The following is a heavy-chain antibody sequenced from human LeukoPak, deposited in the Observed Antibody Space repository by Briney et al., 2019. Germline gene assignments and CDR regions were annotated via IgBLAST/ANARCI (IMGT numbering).Heavy chain of an antibody. D-gene: IGHD3-9*01. CDR3: ARDSPNYDINCYYYGMDV. CDR2: ISAYNGNT. Sequence: GASVKVSCKASGYTFTSYGISWVRQAPGQGLEWMGWISAYNGNTNYAQKLQGRVTMTTDTSTSTAYMELRSLRSDDTAVYYCARDSPNYDINCYYYGMDVWGQGTTVTVSS. CDR1: GYTFTSYG. J-gene: IGHJ6*02. V-gene: IGHV1-18*01.